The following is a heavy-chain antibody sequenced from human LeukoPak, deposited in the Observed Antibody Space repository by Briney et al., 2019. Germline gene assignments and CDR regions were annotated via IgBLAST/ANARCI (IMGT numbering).Heavy chain of an antibody. D-gene: IGHD3-22*01. CDR1: GFTFSTYT. CDR2: ISSTSSYI. Sequence: GGSLRLSCAASGFTFSTYTMSWVRQAPGKGLEWVSSISSTSSYIYYADSVKGRFTISRDTAKNSLYLQMNALRAEDTAVYYCARASRYDSSGYYPYYFDYWGQGTLVTVSS. V-gene: IGHV3-21*01. CDR3: ARASRYDSSGYYPYYFDY. J-gene: IGHJ4*02.